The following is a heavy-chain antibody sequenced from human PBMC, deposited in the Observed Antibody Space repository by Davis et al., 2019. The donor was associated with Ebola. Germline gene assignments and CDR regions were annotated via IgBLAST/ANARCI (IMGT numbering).Heavy chain of an antibody. J-gene: IGHJ4*02. V-gene: IGHV1-69*05. CDR3: ARDLGKTLADHADY. Sequence: SVKVSCKASGGTFSSYAISWVRQAPGQGLEWMGGIIPIFGTANYAQKFQGRVTMTTDTSTSIAYMELRSLRSDDTAVYYCARDLGKTLADHADYWDQGTLVTVSS. D-gene: IGHD6-19*01. CDR1: GGTFSSYA. CDR2: IIPIFGTA.